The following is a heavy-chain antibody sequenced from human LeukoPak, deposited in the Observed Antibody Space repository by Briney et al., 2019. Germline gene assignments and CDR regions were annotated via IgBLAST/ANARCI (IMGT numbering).Heavy chain of an antibody. Sequence: GASVKVSCRASGYTFTAYYMHWVRQAPGQGLEWMGIINPSGGITTYAQKFQGRVTMTRDTSTSTVYMELSSLRSEDTAMYYCARGVLPAAIDHNYMDVWGKGTTVTISS. CDR3: ARGVLPAAIDHNYMDV. V-gene: IGHV1-46*01. J-gene: IGHJ6*03. CDR1: GYTFTAYY. CDR2: INPSGGIT. D-gene: IGHD2-2*01.